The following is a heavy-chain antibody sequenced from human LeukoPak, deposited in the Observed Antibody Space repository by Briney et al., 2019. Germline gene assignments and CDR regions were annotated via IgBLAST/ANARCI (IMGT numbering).Heavy chain of an antibody. J-gene: IGHJ4*02. CDR3: ARGEPGAIFQCVY. Sequence: GGSLRLSCAASGFTFSSYAMSWVRQAPGKGLECVSGISGSGDTTYNAHSVKGRFTISRDNSKNTLSLQMNSLRAEDTAVYYCARGEPGAIFQCVYWGQGTLVTVSS. D-gene: IGHD2-2*02. V-gene: IGHV3-23*01. CDR1: GFTFSSYA. CDR2: ISGSGDTT.